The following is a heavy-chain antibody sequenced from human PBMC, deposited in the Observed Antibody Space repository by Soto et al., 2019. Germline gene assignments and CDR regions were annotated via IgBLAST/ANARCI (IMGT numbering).Heavy chain of an antibody. CDR2: ISSSSSYI. CDR3: AGDYEDTRGYYYFDY. J-gene: IGHJ4*02. V-gene: IGHV3-21*01. D-gene: IGHD3-22*01. CDR1: GFTFSSYR. Sequence: EVQLVESGGGLVKPGGSLRLSCAASGFTFSSYRMNWVRQAPGKGLEWVSSISSSSSYIFYADSVKGRFTISRDNAKHSLYLQMNSLRAEDTAVYYCAGDYEDTRGYYYFDYWGQGNLVTVSS.